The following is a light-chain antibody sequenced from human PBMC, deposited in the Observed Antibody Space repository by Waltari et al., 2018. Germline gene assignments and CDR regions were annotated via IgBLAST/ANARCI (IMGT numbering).Light chain of an antibody. CDR3: QEYSSFPPGFS. CDR2: DAS. V-gene: IGKV1-33*01. J-gene: IGKJ3*01. CDR1: RDIDNY. Sequence: QMTQSPSSLSASVGDRVTITCRASRDIDNYLNWYQQKPGEAPKLLIYDASNLQTGVRSRFRGSGSGTEFIFTISSLQPEDLATYYCQEYSSFPPGFSFGPGT.